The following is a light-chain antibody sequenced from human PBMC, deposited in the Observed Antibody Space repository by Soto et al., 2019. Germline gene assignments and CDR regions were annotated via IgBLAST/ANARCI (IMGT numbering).Light chain of an antibody. CDR2: DVS. CDR1: SSDVGGYNY. CDR3: SSYTSSSTYVV. Sequence: QSALTQPASVSGSPGQSITISCTGTSSDVGGYNYVSWYQQHPGKAPKLMIYDVSNRPSGVSNRFSGSKFGNKASLNISGLQAEDEADYYFSSYTSSSTYVVFGGGTKVTVL. V-gene: IGLV2-14*01. J-gene: IGLJ2*01.